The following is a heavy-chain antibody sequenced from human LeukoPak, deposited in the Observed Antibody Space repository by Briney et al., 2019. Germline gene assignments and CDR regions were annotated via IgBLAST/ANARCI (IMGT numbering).Heavy chain of an antibody. CDR3: ARGLRGIAVAGGYFDY. CDR2: IYYSGST. Sequence: PSETLSLTCTVSGGSISSYYWSWIRQPPGKGLEWIGYIYYSGSTNYNPSLKSRVTISVDTSKNQFSLKLSSVTAADTAVYYCARGLRGIAVAGGYFDYWGQGTLVTVSS. J-gene: IGHJ4*02. CDR1: GGSISSYY. D-gene: IGHD6-19*01. V-gene: IGHV4-59*01.